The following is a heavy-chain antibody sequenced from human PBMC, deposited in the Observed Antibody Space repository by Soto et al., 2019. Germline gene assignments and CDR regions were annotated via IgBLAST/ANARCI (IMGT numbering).Heavy chain of an antibody. D-gene: IGHD1-26*01. J-gene: IGHJ4*02. V-gene: IGHV1-69*02. CDR3: ARADGSYQKTPLGDY. CDR1: GGTFSSYT. CDR2: IIPILGIA. Sequence: QVQLVQSGAEVKKPGSSVKVSCKASGGTFSSYTISWVRQAPGQGLEWMGRIIPILGIANYAQKFQGRVTITADKSTSTAYMELSSLRSEDTAVYYCARADGSYQKTPLGDYWGQGTLVTVSS.